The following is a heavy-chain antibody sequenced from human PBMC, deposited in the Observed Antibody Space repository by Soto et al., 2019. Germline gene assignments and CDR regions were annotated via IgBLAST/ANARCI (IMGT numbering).Heavy chain of an antibody. CDR2: VGGNSVST. V-gene: IGHV3-23*01. CDR1: GFTFSSSA. Sequence: EVRLLESGGDLIQPGGSLRLSCAASGFTFSSSAMSWVRKAPDKGLEWVSVVGGNSVSTFYADSVKGRFTISKDSSKNTLFLQMNSVRAEDTAVYYCAKARGSSPRWGYYYMDVWGKGTTVTVS. CDR3: AKARGSSPRWGYYYMDV. D-gene: IGHD6-6*01. J-gene: IGHJ6*03.